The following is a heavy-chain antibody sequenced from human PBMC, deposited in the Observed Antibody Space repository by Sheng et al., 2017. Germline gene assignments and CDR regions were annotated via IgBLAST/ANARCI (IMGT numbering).Heavy chain of an antibody. V-gene: IGHV1-69*08. J-gene: IGHJ6*03. CDR2: IIPILGIA. CDR3: ARDSGYFEGCYMDV. D-gene: IGHD3-9*01. Sequence: QVQLVQSGAEVKKPGSSVKVSCKASGGTFSSYTISWVRQAPGQGLEWMGRIIPILGIANYAQKFQGRVTITADKSTSTAYMELSSLRSEDTAVYYCARDSGYFEGCYMDVWGKGTTGHRLL. CDR1: GGTFSSYT.